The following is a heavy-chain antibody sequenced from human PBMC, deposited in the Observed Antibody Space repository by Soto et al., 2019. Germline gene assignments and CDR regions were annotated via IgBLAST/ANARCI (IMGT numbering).Heavy chain of an antibody. Sequence: SETLCLTCAVYGGSFSGYYWSWIRQPPGKGLEWIGEINHSGSTNYNPSLKSRVTISVDTSKNQFSLKLSSVTAADTAVYYCARGVIHWGQGTLVTVSS. D-gene: IGHD2-21*01. CDR2: INHSGST. CDR3: ARGVIH. J-gene: IGHJ4*02. CDR1: GGSFSGYY. V-gene: IGHV4-34*09.